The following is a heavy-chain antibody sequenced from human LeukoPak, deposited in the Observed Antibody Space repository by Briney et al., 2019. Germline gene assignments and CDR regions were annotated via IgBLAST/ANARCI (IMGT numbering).Heavy chain of an antibody. CDR1: GFTFSSYS. D-gene: IGHD6-6*01. J-gene: IGHJ4*02. CDR3: ARDAEYSSSRFLDY. Sequence: PGGSLRLSCAASGFTFSSYSMNWVRQAPGKGLEWVSDISSRSSTIYYADSVKGRFTISRDNAKNSLYLQMNSLRAEDTAVYYCARDAEYSSSRFLDYWGQGTLVTVSS. V-gene: IGHV3-48*01. CDR2: ISSRSSTI.